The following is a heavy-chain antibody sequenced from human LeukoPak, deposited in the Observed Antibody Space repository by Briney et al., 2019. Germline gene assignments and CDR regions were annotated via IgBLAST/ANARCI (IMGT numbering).Heavy chain of an antibody. CDR2: INHSGST. CDR1: GGSISSGSYY. Sequence: SQTLSLTCTVSGGSISSGSYYWSWIRQPAGKGLEWIGEINHSGSTNYNPSLKSRVTISVDTSKNQFSLKLSSVTAADMAVYYCARGPSRDDRVRPVVRGVIPSITPFDYWGQGTLVTVSS. V-gene: IGHV4-61*09. J-gene: IGHJ4*02. CDR3: ARGPSRDDRVRPVVRGVIPSITPFDY. D-gene: IGHD3-10*01.